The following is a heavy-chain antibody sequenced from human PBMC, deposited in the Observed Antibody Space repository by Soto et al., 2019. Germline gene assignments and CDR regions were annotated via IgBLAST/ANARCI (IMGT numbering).Heavy chain of an antibody. Sequence: PGKGLEWIGYIYYSGSTYYNPSLKSRVTISVDTSKNQFSLKLSSVTAADTAVYYCARAGLQWSYNLFDPRGQGTLVTVSP. J-gene: IGHJ5*02. V-gene: IGHV4-30-4*06. D-gene: IGHD3-3*01. CDR2: IYYSGST. CDR3: ARAGLQWSYNLFDP.